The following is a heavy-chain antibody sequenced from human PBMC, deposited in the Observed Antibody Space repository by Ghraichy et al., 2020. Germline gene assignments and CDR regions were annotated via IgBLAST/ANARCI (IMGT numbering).Heavy chain of an antibody. CDR2: IYWDDDK. Sequence: SGPTLVKPTQTLTLTCTFSGFSLSTSGVGVGWIRQPPGKALEWLALIYWDDDKRYSPSLKSRLTITKDTSKNQVVLTMTNMDPVDTATFYCARRDSSAYNSGLYYFDYWGQGTLVTVSS. D-gene: IGHD3-22*01. J-gene: IGHJ4*02. CDR3: ARRDSSAYNSGLYYFDY. V-gene: IGHV2-5*02. CDR1: GFSLSTSGVG.